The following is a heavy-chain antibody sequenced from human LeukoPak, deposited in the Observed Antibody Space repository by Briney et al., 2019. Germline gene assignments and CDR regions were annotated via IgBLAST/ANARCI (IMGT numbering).Heavy chain of an antibody. J-gene: IGHJ6*02. CDR2: IYTSGST. CDR1: GGSISSYY. CDR3: ARGNNLYSSGWSYYYYYGMDV. Sequence: SETLSLTCTVSGGSISSYYWSWIRQPAGKGLEWIGRIYTSGSTNYNASLKSRVSMSVDTSKNQFSLKLSSVTAADTAVFYCARGNNLYSSGWSYYYYYGMDVWGQGTTVTVSS. D-gene: IGHD6-19*01. V-gene: IGHV4-4*07.